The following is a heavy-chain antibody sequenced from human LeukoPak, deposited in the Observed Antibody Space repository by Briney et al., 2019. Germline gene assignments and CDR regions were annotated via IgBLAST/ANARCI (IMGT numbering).Heavy chain of an antibody. J-gene: IGHJ6*02. CDR2: ISWNSGSI. Sequence: PGGSLRLSCAASGFTFDDYAMHWVRQAPGKGLEWVSGISWNSGSIGYADSVKGRFTISRDNAKNSLYLQMNSLRAEDTALYYCAKDIAAAPSNGMDVWGQGTTVTVSS. D-gene: IGHD6-13*01. CDR3: AKDIAAAPSNGMDV. CDR1: GFTFDDYA. V-gene: IGHV3-9*01.